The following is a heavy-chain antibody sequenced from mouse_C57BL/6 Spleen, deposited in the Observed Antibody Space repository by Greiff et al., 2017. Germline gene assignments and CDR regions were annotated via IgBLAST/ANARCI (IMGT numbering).Heavy chain of an antibody. CDR2: IHPNSGST. CDR3: ARDPITTVVARDY. D-gene: IGHD1-1*01. V-gene: IGHV1-64*01. CDR1: GYTFTSYW. J-gene: IGHJ2*01. Sequence: VQLQQPGAELVKPGASVKLSCKASGYTFTSYWMHWVKQRPGQGLEWIGMIHPNSGSTNYNEKFKSKATLTVDKSSSTAYMQLSSLTSENSAVYYCARDPITTVVARDYWGQGTTLTVSS.